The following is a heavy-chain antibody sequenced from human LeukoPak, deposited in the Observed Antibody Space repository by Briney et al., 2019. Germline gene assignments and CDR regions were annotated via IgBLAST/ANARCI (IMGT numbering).Heavy chain of an antibody. V-gene: IGHV1-69*05. CDR2: IIPIFGTA. CDR1: GGTFSSYA. J-gene: IGHJ6*03. Sequence: ASVKVSCKASGGTFSSYAISWVRQAPGQGLEWMGGIIPIFGTANYAQKFQGRVTITTDESTSTAYMELSSLRSGDTAVYYCARGDFWSGHYYMDVWGKGTTVTVSS. D-gene: IGHD3-3*01. CDR3: ARGDFWSGHYYMDV.